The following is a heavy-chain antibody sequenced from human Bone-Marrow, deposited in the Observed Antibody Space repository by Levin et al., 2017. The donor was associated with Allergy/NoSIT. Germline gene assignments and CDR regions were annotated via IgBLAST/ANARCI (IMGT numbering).Heavy chain of an antibody. J-gene: IGHJ4*02. V-gene: IGHV1-3*01. D-gene: IGHD4/OR15-4a*01. CDR3: ARLLPMGLTDLDY. CDR1: GYTFTSYA. Sequence: GESLKISCKASGYTFTSYAMHWVRQAPGQRLEWMGWINAGNGNTKYSQKFQGRVTITRDTSASTAYMELSSLRSEDTAVYYCARLLPMGLTDLDYWGQGTLVTVSS. CDR2: INAGNGNT.